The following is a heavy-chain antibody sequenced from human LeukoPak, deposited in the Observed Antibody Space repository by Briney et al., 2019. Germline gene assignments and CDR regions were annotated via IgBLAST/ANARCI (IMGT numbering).Heavy chain of an antibody. Sequence: ASVKVSFKASGYTFTSYYMHWVRQAPGQGLEWMGIINPSGGSTSYAQKFQGRVTMTRDTSASTVYMELSSLRSEDTAVYYCARERTVTASSTPVPYFDYWGQGALVTVSS. CDR3: ARERTVTASSTPVPYFDY. D-gene: IGHD2-21*02. CDR1: GYTFTSYY. J-gene: IGHJ4*02. V-gene: IGHV1-46*01. CDR2: INPSGGST.